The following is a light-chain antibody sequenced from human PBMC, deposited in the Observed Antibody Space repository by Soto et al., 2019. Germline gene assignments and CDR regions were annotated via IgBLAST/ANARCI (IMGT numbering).Light chain of an antibody. V-gene: IGKV3-20*01. Sequence: EIVLTQSPGILSLSPGERATLSCRASQSVSSSYLAWYQQNPGQAPGLLIYGASTRATGIPDRFSGSGSGTDFSLTISRLEPEDFAVYYCQQYGSSPLTFGGGTKVDIK. CDR3: QQYGSSPLT. CDR2: GAS. J-gene: IGKJ4*01. CDR1: QSVSSSY.